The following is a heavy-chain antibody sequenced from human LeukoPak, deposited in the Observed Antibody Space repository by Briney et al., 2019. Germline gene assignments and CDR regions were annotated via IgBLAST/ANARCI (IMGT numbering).Heavy chain of an antibody. Sequence: ASVKVSCKASGYTFTDYYIHWVRQAPGQGLEWMGWINPNSGVTNYAQKFQGRVTMTRDTSITTAYMELSRLRSDDTAVYYCARDPKNPQKYTAMDKGPPEAIDYWGQGTLVTVSS. D-gene: IGHD5-18*01. V-gene: IGHV1-2*02. CDR2: INPNSGVT. CDR1: GYTFTDYY. J-gene: IGHJ4*02. CDR3: ARDPKNPQKYTAMDKGPPEAIDY.